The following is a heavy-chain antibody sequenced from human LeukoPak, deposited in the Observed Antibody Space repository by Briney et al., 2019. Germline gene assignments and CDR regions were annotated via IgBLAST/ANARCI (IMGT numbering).Heavy chain of an antibody. V-gene: IGHV3-74*01. CDR2: INSDGSST. CDR1: GFTFSSYW. J-gene: IGHJ3*02. Sequence: PGGSLRLSCAASGFTFSSYWMHWVRQAPGKGLVWVSRINSDGSSTSYADSVKGRFTISRDNSKNTLYLQMNSLRAEDTAVYYCAREGRVVQDAFDIWGQGTMVTVSS. D-gene: IGHD3-3*01. CDR3: AREGRVVQDAFDI.